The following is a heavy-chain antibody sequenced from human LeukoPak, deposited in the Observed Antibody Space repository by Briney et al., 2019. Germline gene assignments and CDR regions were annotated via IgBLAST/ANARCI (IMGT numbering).Heavy chain of an antibody. CDR1: GHSFVRHW. CDR2: IYISDSDA. J-gene: IGHJ3*02. CDR3: ARQSGELRAFDI. V-gene: IGHV5-51*01. Sequence: GESLKISCKGSGHSFVRHWIGWVRQMPGKGLEWVGLIYISDSDARYSPSFQGQVTLSADKSISTAYLQWSSLKASDTAMYYCARQSGELRAFDIWGQGTMVTVSS. D-gene: IGHD1-26*01.